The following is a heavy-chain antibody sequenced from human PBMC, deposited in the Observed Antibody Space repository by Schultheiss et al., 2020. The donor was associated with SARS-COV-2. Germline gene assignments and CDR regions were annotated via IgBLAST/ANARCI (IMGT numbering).Heavy chain of an antibody. J-gene: IGHJ4*02. D-gene: IGHD3-10*01. CDR1: GSSITGFF. CDR3: ARAARVEQLFSVRGGHLDY. CDR2: IYYTGIT. V-gene: IGHV4-59*01. Sequence: SETLSLTFSVSGSSITGFFWTWIRQPPGKGLEQMGNIYYTGITKYSPSLKSRVTISVDTSKKQFSLRLGSVTAADTAVYYCARAARVEQLFSVRGGHLDYCCRGTSVTVSS.